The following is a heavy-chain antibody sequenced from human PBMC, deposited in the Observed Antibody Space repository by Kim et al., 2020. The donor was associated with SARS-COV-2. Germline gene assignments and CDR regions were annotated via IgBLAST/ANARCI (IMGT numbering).Heavy chain of an antibody. CDR3: ARDLGFGDPPADWFDP. CDR1: GFTFSSYE. CDR2: ISSSGSTI. J-gene: IGHJ5*02. Sequence: GGSLRLSCAASGFTFSSYEMNWVRQAPGKGLEWVSYISSSGSTIYYADSVKGRFTISRDNAKNSLYLQMNSLRAEDTAVYYCARDLGFGDPPADWFDPWGQGTLVTVSS. V-gene: IGHV3-48*03. D-gene: IGHD3-10*01.